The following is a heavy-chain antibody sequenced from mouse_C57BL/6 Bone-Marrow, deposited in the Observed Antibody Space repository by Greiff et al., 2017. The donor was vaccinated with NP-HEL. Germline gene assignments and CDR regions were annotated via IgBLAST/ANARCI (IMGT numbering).Heavy chain of an antibody. Sequence: ESGPGLVKPSQSLSLTCSVTGYSITSGYYWNWIRQFPGNKLEWMGYISYDGSNNYNPSLKNRISITRDTSKNQFFLKLNSVTTEDTATYYCARGSYGNYPFAYWGQGTLVTVSA. CDR2: ISYDGSN. J-gene: IGHJ3*01. D-gene: IGHD2-1*01. V-gene: IGHV3-6*01. CDR3: ARGSYGNYPFAY. CDR1: GYSITSGYY.